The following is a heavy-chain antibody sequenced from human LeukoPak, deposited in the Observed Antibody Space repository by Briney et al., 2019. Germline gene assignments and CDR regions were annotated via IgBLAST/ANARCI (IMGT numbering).Heavy chain of an antibody. CDR1: GFTFSGSA. V-gene: IGHV3-73*01. CDR3: RAAADLNDY. D-gene: IGHD6-13*01. Sequence: GGPLRLSCAASGFTFSGSAMHWVRQASGKGLEWLGRIRSKADSYTTAYAASVKGRFIVSRDDSKNTAYLQMNSLKTEDTAVYYCRAAADLNDYWGQGTLVTVSS. CDR2: IRSKADSYTT. J-gene: IGHJ4*02.